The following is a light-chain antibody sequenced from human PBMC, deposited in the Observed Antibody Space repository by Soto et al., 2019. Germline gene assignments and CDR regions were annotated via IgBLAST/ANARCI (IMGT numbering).Light chain of an antibody. CDR1: QSVRSY. CDR2: DAS. J-gene: IGKJ2*01. Sequence: EIVLTQSLATLSLSPGARATLSCRASQSVRSYLAWYQQKPGQAPRLLIYDASNRATGIPVRFSGSGSGTDFTLTISSLEPEDFAVYYCQQRTTWPYTFGQGTKLEIK. V-gene: IGKV3-11*01. CDR3: QQRTTWPYT.